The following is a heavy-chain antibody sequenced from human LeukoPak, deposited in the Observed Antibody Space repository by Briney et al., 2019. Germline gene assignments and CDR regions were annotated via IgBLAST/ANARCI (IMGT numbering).Heavy chain of an antibody. CDR3: ARSAYYYDSSGYYSGIIGY. Sequence: ASVKVSCKASGYTFTSYYMHWVRQAPGQGLEWMGWINPNSGGTNYAQKFQGRVTMTRDTSISTAYMELSRLRSDDTAVYYCARSAYYYDSSGYYSGIIGYWGQGTLVTVSS. J-gene: IGHJ4*02. CDR1: GYTFTSYY. D-gene: IGHD3-22*01. V-gene: IGHV1-2*02. CDR2: INPNSGGT.